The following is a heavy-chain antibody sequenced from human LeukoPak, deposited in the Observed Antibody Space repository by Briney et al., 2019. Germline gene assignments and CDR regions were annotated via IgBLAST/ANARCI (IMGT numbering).Heavy chain of an antibody. J-gene: IGHJ4*02. V-gene: IGHV1-18*01. CDR3: AREGMTVASGLDY. D-gene: IGHD6-19*01. CDR1: GYTFTTSG. Sequence: ASVKVSCTASGYTFTTSGIIWVRQAPGQGREGLVWVSPYNGNTNYAQKLQGSITMTTDPSTTTVYMEERSLRSDDTAVYYCAREGMTVASGLDYWGQGTLVTVSS. CDR2: VSPYNGNT.